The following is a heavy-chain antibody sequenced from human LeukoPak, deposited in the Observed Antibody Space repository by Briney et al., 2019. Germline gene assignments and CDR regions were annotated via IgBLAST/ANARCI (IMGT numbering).Heavy chain of an antibody. V-gene: IGHV1-18*01. Sequence: ASVKVSCKASGYTFTSYGISWARQAPGQGLEWMGWISAYDDKRNTVQRFQDRITMTTDTSTSTSYLELRNLRSDDTAVYYCARVLVKTRGNYFHDDYWGQGTLVTVSS. D-gene: IGHD2/OR15-2a*01. CDR2: ISAYDDKR. J-gene: IGHJ4*02. CDR1: GYTFTSYG. CDR3: ARVLVKTRGNYFHDDY.